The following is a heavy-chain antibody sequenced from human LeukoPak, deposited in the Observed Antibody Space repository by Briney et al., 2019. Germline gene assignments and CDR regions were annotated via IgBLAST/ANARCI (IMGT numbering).Heavy chain of an antibody. CDR2: ISSSGSTI. J-gene: IGHJ4*02. D-gene: IGHD2-15*01. Sequence: GGSLRLSCAASGFTFSSYEMNWVRQAPGKGLEWVSYISSSGSTIYYADSVKGRFTISRDNAKNSLYLQMNSLRAEHTAVYYCARDSYCSGGSCYSYYFDYWGQGTLVTVSS. CDR1: GFTFSSYE. CDR3: ARDSYCSGGSCYSYYFDY. V-gene: IGHV3-48*03.